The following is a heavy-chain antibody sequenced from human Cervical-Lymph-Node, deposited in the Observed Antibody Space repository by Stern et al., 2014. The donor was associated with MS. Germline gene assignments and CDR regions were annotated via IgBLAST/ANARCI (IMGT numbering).Heavy chain of an antibody. V-gene: IGHV1-3*01. CDR2: INGGPGTT. CDR1: GYNFIDHA. Sequence: QLVQSGAEVKKPGASMTISCKTSGYNFIDHAIHCVRQAPGQRLDWWGWINGGPGTTKDSQKFQGRVSFTRDKAASAAYMDLSSLSPDDTAVYYCARQPDYSDFLDFWGQGTLVTVSS. J-gene: IGHJ4*02. D-gene: IGHD4-11*01. CDR3: ARQPDYSDFLDF.